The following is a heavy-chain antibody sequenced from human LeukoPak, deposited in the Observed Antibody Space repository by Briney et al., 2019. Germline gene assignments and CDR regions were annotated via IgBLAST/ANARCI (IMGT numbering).Heavy chain of an antibody. CDR3: ATRSAEYFDEDY. J-gene: IGHJ4*02. CDR1: GGSISSYY. D-gene: IGHD3-9*01. CDR2: IYYSGST. Sequence: SETLSLTCTVSGGSISSYYWSWIRQPPGKGLEWIGYIYYSGSTNYNPSLKSRVTISVDTSKNQFSLKLSSVTAADTAVYYCATRSAEYFDEDYWGQGTLVTVSS. V-gene: IGHV4-59*08.